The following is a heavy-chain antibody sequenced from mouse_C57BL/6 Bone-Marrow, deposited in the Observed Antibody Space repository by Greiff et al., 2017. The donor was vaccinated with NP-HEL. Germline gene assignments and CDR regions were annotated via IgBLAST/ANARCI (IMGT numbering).Heavy chain of an antibody. D-gene: IGHD4-1*01. J-gene: IGHJ2*01. Sequence: DVKLVESGGDLVKPGGSLKLSCAASGFTFSSYGMSWVRQTPDKRLEWVATISSGGSYTYYPDSVKGRFTISRDNAKNTLYLQMSSLKSEDTAMYYCARHRGNWDFDYWGQGTTLTVSS. CDR3: ARHRGNWDFDY. CDR1: GFTFSSYG. CDR2: ISSGGSYT. V-gene: IGHV5-6*02.